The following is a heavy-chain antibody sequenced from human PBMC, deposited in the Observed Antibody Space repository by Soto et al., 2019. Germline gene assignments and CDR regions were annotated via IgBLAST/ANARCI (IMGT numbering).Heavy chain of an antibody. Sequence: QVQLVQSGAEVRNPGSSVQVSCKASGGTFYTYTFSWVRQAPGQGLEWMGSITPFYPTTNYAEKFQGRLTVTADGSTNTAYMELNSLTSDDTAVYYCARIPRYSFPTSDDLDSWGQGTLVTVSS. CDR1: GGTFYTYT. CDR3: ARIPRYSFPTSDDLDS. D-gene: IGHD5-18*01. V-gene: IGHV1-69*15. CDR2: ITPFYPTT. J-gene: IGHJ4*02.